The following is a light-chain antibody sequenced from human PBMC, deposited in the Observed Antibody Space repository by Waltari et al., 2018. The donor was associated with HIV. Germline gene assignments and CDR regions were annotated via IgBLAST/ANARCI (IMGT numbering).Light chain of an antibody. V-gene: IGKV1-39*01. CDR2: AAS. CDR1: ETISTY. CDR3: QQAYKGLT. Sequence: IQMTQSPSSLSASLGDRVIITCRASETISTYLNWYQQRPGRAPNLLIYAASTLQSGVPSRFSGSGSGTDFTLTINSLQPEDFAIYFCQQAYKGLTFGPGTKVDV. J-gene: IGKJ3*01.